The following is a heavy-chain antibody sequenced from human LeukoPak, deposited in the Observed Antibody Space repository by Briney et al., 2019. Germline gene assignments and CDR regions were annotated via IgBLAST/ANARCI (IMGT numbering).Heavy chain of an antibody. D-gene: IGHD1-14*01. V-gene: IGHV3-23*01. CDR2: ISGSGGGT. CDR1: GFTFSSYG. CDR3: ARGTWIGPYYFDY. Sequence: GGSLRLSCAASGFTFSSYGMSWVRQAPGKGLEWVSAISGSGGGTYYADSVKGRFTISRDNSKNSLYLQMNSLRAEDTAVYYCARGTWIGPYYFDYWGQGTLVTVSS. J-gene: IGHJ4*02.